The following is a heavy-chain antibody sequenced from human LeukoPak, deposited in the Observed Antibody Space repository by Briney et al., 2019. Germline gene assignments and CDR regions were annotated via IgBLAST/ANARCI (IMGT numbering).Heavy chain of an antibody. CDR2: LDPEDGET. V-gene: IGHV1-24*01. CDR1: GYTLTELS. CDR3: GTDSNCGAGSCVAFDI. J-gene: IGHJ3*02. Sequence: ASVKVSCKVSGYTLTELSIHWVRQAPGKGLEWMGGLDPEDGETIYAQMFQGRLTMTEDTSTDTAYMELSSLKSDDTAVYYCGTDSNCGAGSCVAFDIWGQGTMVTVSP. D-gene: IGHD2-15*01.